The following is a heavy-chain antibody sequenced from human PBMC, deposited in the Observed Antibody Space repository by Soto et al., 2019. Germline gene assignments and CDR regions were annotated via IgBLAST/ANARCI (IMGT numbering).Heavy chain of an antibody. CDR3: AKGRGQNWNFDY. D-gene: IGHD1-1*01. CDR1: GFTFSSYA. Sequence: EVQLLESGGGSVQPGGSLRLSCAASGFTFSSYAMHWVRRPPAKGLKWVSSISGSGGTAYYADSVKGRFSISRDSLVNTLYLQMNSLRAEDTAVYYCAKGRGQNWNFDYWGQGTLVTVSP. V-gene: IGHV3-23*01. J-gene: IGHJ4*02. CDR2: ISGSGGTA.